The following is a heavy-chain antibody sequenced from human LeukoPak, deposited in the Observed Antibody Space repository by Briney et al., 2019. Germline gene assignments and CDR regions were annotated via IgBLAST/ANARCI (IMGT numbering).Heavy chain of an antibody. D-gene: IGHD1-14*01. J-gene: IGHJ6*02. Sequence: PGGSLRLSCAASGFTFSSYAMSWVRQAPGKGLEWVSAISGSGGSTYYADSVKGRFTISRDNSKNTLHLQMNSLRAEDTAVYYCANEQNQIIDGMDVWGQGTTVTVSS. CDR2: ISGSGGST. CDR1: GFTFSSYA. CDR3: ANEQNQIIDGMDV. V-gene: IGHV3-23*01.